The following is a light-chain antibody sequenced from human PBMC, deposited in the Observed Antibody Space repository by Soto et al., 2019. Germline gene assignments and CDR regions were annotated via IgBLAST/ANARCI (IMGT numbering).Light chain of an antibody. V-gene: IGLV2-14*03. CDR1: SSDVGGYNY. Sequence: QSALTQPASVSGSPGQSITISCTGTSSDVGGYNYVSWYQHHPDKAPKLMIYDVNNRPSGVSNRFSGSKSDNTASLTISGLQAEDEAAYYCSSYTSSSTRLVFGGGTQLTVL. CDR3: SSYTSSSTRLV. J-gene: IGLJ2*01. CDR2: DVN.